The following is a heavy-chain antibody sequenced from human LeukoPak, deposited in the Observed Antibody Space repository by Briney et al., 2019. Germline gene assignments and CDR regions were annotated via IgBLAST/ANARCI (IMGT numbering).Heavy chain of an antibody. Sequence: SETLSLTCTVSGGSISSYYWSWIRQPPGRGLEWIGYIYYSGSTNYNPSLKSRVTISLDASKNQFSLKLSSVAAADTAVYYCARSSSGWYHDFDYWGQGTLVTVTS. CDR3: ARSSSGWYHDFDY. CDR1: GGSISSYY. CDR2: IYYSGST. D-gene: IGHD6-19*01. J-gene: IGHJ4*02. V-gene: IGHV4-59*01.